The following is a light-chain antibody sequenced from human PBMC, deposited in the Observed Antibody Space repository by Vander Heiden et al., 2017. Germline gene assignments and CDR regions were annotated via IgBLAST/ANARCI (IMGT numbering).Light chain of an antibody. CDR2: DAS. V-gene: IGKV3-11*01. Sequence: IVLTQSPATLSLSPGERATLSCRASQSVSSYLAWYQQKPGQAPSLLIYDASNRATGIPARFSGSGSGTDFTLTISSLEPEDFAVYYCQQRSNWPSVTFGQGTRLEIK. J-gene: IGKJ5*01. CDR3: QQRSNWPSVT. CDR1: QSVSSY.